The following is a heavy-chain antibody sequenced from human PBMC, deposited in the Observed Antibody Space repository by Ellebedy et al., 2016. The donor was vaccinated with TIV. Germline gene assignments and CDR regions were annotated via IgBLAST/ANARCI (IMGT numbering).Heavy chain of an antibody. CDR2: PSLDDEK. V-gene: IGHV2-5*02. Sequence: SGPTLAKPAQTLTLTCTFSGFSLTTSGVGVGWIRQPPGNALEWLAVPSLDDEKRYTPSLKSRPTITKDTSKNQVVLMMTTMDPEDTATYFCAHRLWLRGNNFYYYAMDVWGQGTTVTVSS. CDR3: AHRLWLRGNNFYYYAMDV. CDR1: GFSLTTSGVG. D-gene: IGHD5-12*01. J-gene: IGHJ6*02.